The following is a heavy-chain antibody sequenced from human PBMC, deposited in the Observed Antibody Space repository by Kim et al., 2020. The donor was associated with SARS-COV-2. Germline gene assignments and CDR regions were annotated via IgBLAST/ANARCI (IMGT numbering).Heavy chain of an antibody. J-gene: IGHJ6*01. CDR2: INHSGST. D-gene: IGHD6-13*01. CDR1: GGSFSGYY. V-gene: IGHV4-34*01. Sequence: SETLSLTCAVYGGSFSGYYWSWIRQPPGKGLEWIGEINHSGSTNYNPSLKSRVTISVDTSKNQFSLKLSSVTAADTAVYYCARGESSSWYLGFYYYGMDV. CDR3: ARGESSSWYLGFYYYGMDV.